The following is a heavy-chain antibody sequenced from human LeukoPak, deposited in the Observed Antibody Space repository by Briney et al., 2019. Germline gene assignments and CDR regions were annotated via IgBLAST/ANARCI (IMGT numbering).Heavy chain of an antibody. J-gene: IGHJ4*02. D-gene: IGHD6-13*01. CDR1: GDSVSSKSAA. CDR2: TYYRSKWYN. V-gene: IGHV6-1*01. CDR3: ARDLYSSFDS. Sequence: SQTLSLTCAISGDSVSSKSAAWNWIRQSPSRGLEWLGRTYYRSKWYNAYAVSVKSRITVNPDTSKNHFSLQLNSVTPEDTAVYYCARDLYSSFDSWGQGTLVTVSS.